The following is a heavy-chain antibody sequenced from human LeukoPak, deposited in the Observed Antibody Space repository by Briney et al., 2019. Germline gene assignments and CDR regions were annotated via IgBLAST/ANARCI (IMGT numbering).Heavy chain of an antibody. D-gene: IGHD3-22*01. J-gene: IGHJ3*02. CDR2: INHSGST. CDR3: ARANYYDNSGYSRGAFDI. V-gene: IGHV4-34*01. Sequence: PSETLSLTCAVYGGSFSGYYWSWIRQPPGKGLEWIGEINHSGSTNYNSSLKSRVTISVDTSKNQFSLKLSSVTAADTAVYYCARANYYDNSGYSRGAFDIWGQGTMVTVSS. CDR1: GGSFSGYY.